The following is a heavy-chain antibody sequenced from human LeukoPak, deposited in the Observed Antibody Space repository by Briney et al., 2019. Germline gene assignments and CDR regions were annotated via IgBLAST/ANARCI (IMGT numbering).Heavy chain of an antibody. J-gene: IGHJ5*02. D-gene: IGHD2-2*01. CDR1: GGSISSGSYY. CDR2: IYTSGST. CDR3: ARGEVVPAARGGGNWFDP. V-gene: IGHV4-61*02. Sequence: SQTLSLTCTVSGGSISSGSYYWSWIRQPAGKGLEWIGRIYTSGSTNYNPSLKSRATISVDTSKNQFSLKLSSVAAADTAVYYCARGEVVPAARGGGNWFDPWGQGTLVTVSS.